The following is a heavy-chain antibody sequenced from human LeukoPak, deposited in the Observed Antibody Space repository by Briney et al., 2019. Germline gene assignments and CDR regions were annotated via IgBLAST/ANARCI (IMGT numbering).Heavy chain of an antibody. CDR1: GFTFSSYG. CDR3: AKSPAEGGATISYFDY. D-gene: IGHD5-12*01. CDR2: IWYGGSNK. J-gene: IGHJ4*02. Sequence: GGSLRLPCAASGFTFSSYGMHWVRQAPGKGLEWVAVIWYGGSNKYYADSVKGRFTISRDNSKNTLYLQMNSLRAEDTAVYYCAKSPAEGGATISYFDYWGQGTLVTVSS. V-gene: IGHV3-33*06.